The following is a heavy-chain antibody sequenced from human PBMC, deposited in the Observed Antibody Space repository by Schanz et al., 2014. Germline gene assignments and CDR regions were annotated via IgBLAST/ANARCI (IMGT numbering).Heavy chain of an antibody. CDR2: ISSSSSYI. Sequence: VQLVESGGGLVQPGGSVRLSCGASGFSFSTHWMAWVRQAPGKGLEWVSSISSSSSYISYADSVKGRFTISRDNAKNSLYLQMNSLRAEDTAVYYCARPSDSSWYMDVWGKGTTXTVSS. D-gene: IGHD2-21*02. J-gene: IGHJ6*03. V-gene: IGHV3-21*01. CDR3: ARPSDSSWYMDV. CDR1: GFSFSTHW.